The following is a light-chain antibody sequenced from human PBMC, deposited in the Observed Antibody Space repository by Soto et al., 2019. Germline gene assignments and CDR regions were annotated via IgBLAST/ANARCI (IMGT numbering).Light chain of an antibody. V-gene: IGKV1-39*01. Sequence: DIQMTQSPSSLSASVGDRVTISCRASQTIDNHLHWYQQRPGKAPKLLLYAASVLQSGVPSRFSGSGSGTDFTLTVSSLRPEDFATYYCQQTYTLPLTFGGGTKVGIK. CDR3: QQTYTLPLT. J-gene: IGKJ4*01. CDR2: AAS. CDR1: QTIDNH.